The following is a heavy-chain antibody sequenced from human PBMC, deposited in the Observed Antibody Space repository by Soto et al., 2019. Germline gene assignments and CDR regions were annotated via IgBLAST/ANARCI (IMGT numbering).Heavy chain of an antibody. D-gene: IGHD2-15*01. CDR2: ISFDGSNK. J-gene: IGHJ4*02. Sequence: QVHLVESGGGVVQPGRSLRLSCAASGFTFSSYAMHWVRQAPGKGLEWVSFISFDGSNKYYPDSVKGRFTVSRDNSKNTVDLQMNSLRPEDTAVYHCARDPGFCSGGSCCSDWGQGTLVTVSS. CDR1: GFTFSSYA. V-gene: IGHV3-30-3*01. CDR3: ARDPGFCSGGSCCSD.